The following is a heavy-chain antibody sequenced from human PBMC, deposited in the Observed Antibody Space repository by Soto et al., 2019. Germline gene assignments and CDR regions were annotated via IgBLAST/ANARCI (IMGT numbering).Heavy chain of an antibody. CDR1: GGTFSSYA. Sequence: QVQLVQSGAEVRKPGSSVMVSCKSSGGTFSSYAINWVRQAPGQGLEWMGGIIPMTGSTNYAQKFLGRVTISADKTTRTAYLELSSLRSADTAVFYWSQNAWRPKLPRPDGFDVWGQGTVVIVST. D-gene: IGHD2-15*01. CDR3: SQNAWRPKLPRPDGFDV. CDR2: IIPMTGST. V-gene: IGHV1-69*06. J-gene: IGHJ3*01.